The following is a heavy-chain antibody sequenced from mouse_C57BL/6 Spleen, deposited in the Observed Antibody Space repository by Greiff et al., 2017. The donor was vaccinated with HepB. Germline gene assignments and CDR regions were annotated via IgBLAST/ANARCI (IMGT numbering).Heavy chain of an antibody. CDR1: GFTFSDYY. CDR3: ARLGLLRYFDV. D-gene: IGHD2-3*01. Sequence: EVKLMESGGGLVQPGGSLKLSCAASGFTFSDYYMYWVRQTPEKRLEWVAYISNGGGSTYYPDTVKGRFTISRDNAKNTLYLQMSRLKSEDTAMYYCARLGLLRYFDVWGTGTTVTVSS. V-gene: IGHV5-12*01. CDR2: ISNGGGST. J-gene: IGHJ1*03.